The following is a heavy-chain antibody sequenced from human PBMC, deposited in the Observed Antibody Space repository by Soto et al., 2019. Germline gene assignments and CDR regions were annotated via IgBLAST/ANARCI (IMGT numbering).Heavy chain of an antibody. V-gene: IGHV4-59*01. J-gene: IGHJ4*02. CDR3: ARTDAGYFDSNGHHPGNFDY. D-gene: IGHD3-22*01. CDR1: GGSISTYY. Sequence: SETLSLTCTVSGGSISTYYWNWIRQPPGKGLEWIGYVYYSGITRYNPSLKSRVTISVDTSKNRFPLKLSSLTAADTAIYYCARTDAGYFDSNGHHPGNFDYWGQGTLVTVSS. CDR2: VYYSGIT.